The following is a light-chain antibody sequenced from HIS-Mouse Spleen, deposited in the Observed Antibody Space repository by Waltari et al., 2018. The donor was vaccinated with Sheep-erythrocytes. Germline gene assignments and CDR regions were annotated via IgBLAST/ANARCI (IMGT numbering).Light chain of an antibody. CDR2: LGS. Sequence: DIVMTQSPLSLPVTPGEPASISCRSSQSLLHSNGYNYLDWYLQKPGQSPPLLIYLGSNRASGVPDRFSGSKSGTSASLAISGLQSEDEADYYCAAWDDSLNGPVFGGGTK. CDR3: AAWDDSLNGPV. J-gene: IGKJ4*02. CDR1: QSLLHSNGYNY. V-gene: IGKV2-28*01.